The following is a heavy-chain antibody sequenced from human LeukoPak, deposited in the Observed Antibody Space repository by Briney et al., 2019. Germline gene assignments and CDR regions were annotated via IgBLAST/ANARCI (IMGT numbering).Heavy chain of an antibody. J-gene: IGHJ4*02. Sequence: PGGSLRLSCAASGFTFSDYYMSWIRQAPGQGLEWVSYISSSGSTIYYADSVKGRFTVSRDNAKNSLYLQMNSLRAEDTAVYYCASRYSSSWSFDYWGQGTLVTVSS. CDR1: GFTFSDYY. CDR3: ASRYSSSWSFDY. D-gene: IGHD6-13*01. V-gene: IGHV3-11*01. CDR2: ISSSGSTI.